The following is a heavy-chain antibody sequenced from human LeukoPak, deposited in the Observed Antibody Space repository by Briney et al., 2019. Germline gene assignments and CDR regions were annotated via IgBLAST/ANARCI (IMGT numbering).Heavy chain of an antibody. CDR3: AKAIYYSSEWVTPPLNYNYGMDV. CDR1: GFTLDDYA. J-gene: IGHJ6*02. D-gene: IGHD3-10*01. V-gene: IGHV3-9*01. CDR2: ISWKSASM. Sequence: PGESLRLSCAASGFTLDDYAMPGVRHARGKGGEGGSAISWKSASMGYADSLKGRFTISSDNAKNSLYLQMNRLRPEDTALYYCAKAIYYSSEWVTPPLNYNYGMDVWGQGTTVTVSS.